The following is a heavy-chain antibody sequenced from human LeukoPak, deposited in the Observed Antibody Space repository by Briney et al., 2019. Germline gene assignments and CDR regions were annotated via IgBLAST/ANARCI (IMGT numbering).Heavy chain of an antibody. V-gene: IGHV3-33*06. Sequence: GGSLRLSCAASGFTFSSYGMHWVRQAPGKGLEWVAVIWYDGSNKYYADSVKGRFTISRDNSKNTLYLQMNSLRAEDTAVYYCAKDEEAHYYYMDVWGKGTTVTVSS. CDR3: AKDEEAHYYYMDV. J-gene: IGHJ6*03. D-gene: IGHD6-6*01. CDR1: GFTFSSYG. CDR2: IWYDGSNK.